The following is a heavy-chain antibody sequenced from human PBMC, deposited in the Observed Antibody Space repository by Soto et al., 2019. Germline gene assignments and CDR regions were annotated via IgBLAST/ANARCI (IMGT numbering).Heavy chain of an antibody. CDR3: ARAGDFWSASFDY. CDR2: ISTSSSYT. J-gene: IGHJ4*02. V-gene: IGHV3-11*06. CDR1: GFTFSDYY. Sequence: SGGGLVKPGGSLRLSCEASGFTFSDYYMRRIRQAPGKGLQWISYISTSSSYTNDAASVQGRFTISRDNAKSSLYLQMHSLRAEDTAAYFCARAGDFWSASFDYCGQGALVTVTS. D-gene: IGHD3-3*01.